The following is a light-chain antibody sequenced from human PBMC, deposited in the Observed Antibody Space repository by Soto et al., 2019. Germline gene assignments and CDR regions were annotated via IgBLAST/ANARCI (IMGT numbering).Light chain of an antibody. J-gene: IGLJ2*01. CDR1: SSNIGSNY. Sequence: VLTQPPSASGTPGQRVTISCSGSSSNIGSNYVYWYQQLPGTVPQLLIYRNNERPSGVPDRFSGSKSGTSASLAISGLRSDDEADYYCAAWDDSLSGVVFGGGTKVTVL. CDR3: AAWDDSLSGVV. CDR2: RNN. V-gene: IGLV1-47*01.